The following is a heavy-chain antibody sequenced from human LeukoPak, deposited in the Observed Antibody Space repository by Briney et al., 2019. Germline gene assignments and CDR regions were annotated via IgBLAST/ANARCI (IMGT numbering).Heavy chain of an antibody. Sequence: SETLSLTCAVSRYSISSGYHWAWIRQPPGKGLEWIGEINHSGSTNYNPSLKSRVTISVDTSKNQFSLKLSSVTAADTAVYYCARGRQLWLRRYFDYWGQGTLVTVSS. CDR1: RYSISSGYH. V-gene: IGHV4-38-2*01. D-gene: IGHD5-18*01. CDR3: ARGRQLWLRRYFDY. J-gene: IGHJ4*02. CDR2: INHSGST.